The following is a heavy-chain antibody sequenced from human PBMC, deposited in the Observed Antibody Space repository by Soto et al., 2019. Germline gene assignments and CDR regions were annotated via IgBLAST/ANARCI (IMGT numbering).Heavy chain of an antibody. CDR3: AKGLIVYGDYWEIDY. J-gene: IGHJ4*02. Sequence: GGSLRLSCAASGFTFSSYAMSWVRQAPGKGLEWVSAISGSGGSTYYADSVKGRFTISRDNSKNTLYLQMNSLRAEDTAVYYCAKGLIVYGDYWEIDYWGQGTLVTVSS. V-gene: IGHV3-23*01. CDR1: GFTFSSYA. D-gene: IGHD4-17*01. CDR2: ISGSGGST.